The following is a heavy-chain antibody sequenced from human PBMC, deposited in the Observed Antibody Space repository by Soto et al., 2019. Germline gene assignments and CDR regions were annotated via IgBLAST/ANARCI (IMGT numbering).Heavy chain of an antibody. CDR2: ISAYKGNT. CDR3: AGDQGTGTPPNYYYYMDV. Sequence: ASVKVSCKASGYTFTSYGISWVRQAPGQGLEWMGWISAYKGNTNYAQKHQGRVTMTTDTSTSTAYMELRSLRSDDTAMYYCAGDQGTGTPPNYYYYMDVWGKGTTVTVSS. D-gene: IGHD1-1*01. V-gene: IGHV1-18*01. CDR1: GYTFTSYG. J-gene: IGHJ6*03.